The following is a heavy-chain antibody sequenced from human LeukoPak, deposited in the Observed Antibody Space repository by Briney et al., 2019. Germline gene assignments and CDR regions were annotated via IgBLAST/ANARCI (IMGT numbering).Heavy chain of an antibody. CDR2: IYPGDSDT. J-gene: IGHJ4*02. V-gene: IGHV5-51*01. Sequence: GESLKISCKGSGYSFSSYWIGWVRQMPGKGLERMGIIYPGDSDTRYSPSFQGQVTIPADKSISTAYLQWSILKASDTAMYYCARRDGYDSTTFDYWGQGTLVTVSS. CDR3: ARRDGYDSTTFDY. D-gene: IGHD5-24*01. CDR1: GYSFSSYW.